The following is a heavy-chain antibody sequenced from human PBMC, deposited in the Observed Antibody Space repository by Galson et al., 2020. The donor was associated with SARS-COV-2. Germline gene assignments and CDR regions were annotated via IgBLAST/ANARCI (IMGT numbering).Heavy chain of an antibody. V-gene: IGHV3-30*02. J-gene: IGHJ4*02. D-gene: IGHD5-18*01. CDR1: GITFSTYG. CDR2: IPFDGSKN. Sequence: GGSLRLSCAASGITFSTYGMHWVRQAPGKGLEWVAFIPFDGSKNYYANSVKGRFSISRENSKNTVYLQMNSLRAEDTAVYYCAKAELDTAMVSAYWGQGTLVTVSS. CDR3: AKAELDTAMVSAY.